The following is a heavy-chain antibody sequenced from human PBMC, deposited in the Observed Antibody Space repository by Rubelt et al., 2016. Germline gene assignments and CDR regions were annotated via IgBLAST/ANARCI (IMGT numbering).Heavy chain of an antibody. Sequence: QVQLVQSGAEVKKPGASVKVSCKASGYTFTSYGISWVRQGPGQGLEWMGWISAYNGNTNYAQKLQGRVTMTTDKSTSTADMGLRSLRSDDTAVDYCARGLARAAAAPRRLWFDPWGQGTLVTVSS. J-gene: IGHJ5*02. V-gene: IGHV1-18*01. CDR1: GYTFTSYG. D-gene: IGHD6-13*01. CDR2: ISAYNGNT. CDR3: ARGLARAAAAPRRLWFDP.